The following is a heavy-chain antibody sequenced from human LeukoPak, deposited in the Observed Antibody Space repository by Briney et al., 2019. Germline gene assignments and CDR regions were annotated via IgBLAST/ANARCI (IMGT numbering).Heavy chain of an antibody. Sequence: XYMXWXRXXXXXXXEWVSVIYSGGSTYYADSVKGRFTISRDNSKNTLYLQMNSLRAEDTAVYYCARDYRTSSTSLWGQGTLVTVSS. CDR3: ARDYRTSSTSL. CDR2: IYSGGST. D-gene: IGHD2-2*01. J-gene: IGHJ4*02. V-gene: IGHV3-53*01. CDR1: XY.